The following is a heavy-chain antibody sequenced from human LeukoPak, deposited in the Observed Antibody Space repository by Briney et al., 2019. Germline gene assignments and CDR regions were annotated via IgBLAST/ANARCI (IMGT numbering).Heavy chain of an antibody. D-gene: IGHD3-22*01. CDR2: IYYSGST. J-gene: IGHJ4*02. V-gene: IGHV4-39*07. CDR1: GGSISSSSYY. CDR3: ARTPIFYFDNSGYYN. Sequence: PSETLSLTCTVSGGSISSSSYYWGWIRQPPGKGLEWIGSIYYSGSTYYNPSLKSRVTISVDTSKNQFSLKLSSVTAADMAVYYCARTPIFYFDNSGYYNWGQGTLVTVSS.